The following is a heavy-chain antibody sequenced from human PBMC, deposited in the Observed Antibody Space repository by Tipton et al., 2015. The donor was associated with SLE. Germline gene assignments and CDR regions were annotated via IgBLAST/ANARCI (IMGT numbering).Heavy chain of an antibody. CDR2: IYYSGST. V-gene: IGHV4-39*07. Sequence: TLSLTCAVYGGSFSSYYWGWIRQPPGKGLEWIGSIYYSGSTYYNPSLKSRVTISVDTSKNQFSLKLSSVTAADTAVYYCARAGYRPGEWFDPWGQGTLVTVSS. CDR1: GGSFSSYY. D-gene: IGHD3-10*01. CDR3: ARAGYRPGEWFDP. J-gene: IGHJ5*02.